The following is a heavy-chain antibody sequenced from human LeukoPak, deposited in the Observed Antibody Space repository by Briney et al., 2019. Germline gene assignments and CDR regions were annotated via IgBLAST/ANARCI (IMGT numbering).Heavy chain of an antibody. V-gene: IGHV3-74*01. Sequence: EGSLRLSCVGSGFSLSDYWTHWVRQTPGKGLMWVSRITSDGSTTWYADSVKGRSTVSRDNAKNTLFLEMNSLRDEDTAVYYCAGDYIWGRLFWGQGTLVTVSS. J-gene: IGHJ4*01. CDR2: ITSDGSTT. CDR1: GFSLSDYW. CDR3: AGDYIWGRLF. D-gene: IGHD3-16*01.